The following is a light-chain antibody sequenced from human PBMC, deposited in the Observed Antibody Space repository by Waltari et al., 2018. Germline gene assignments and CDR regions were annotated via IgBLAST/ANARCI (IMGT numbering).Light chain of an antibody. Sequence: IVLTQSPGTLSMSPGAGVTLSCRARQSLNRALAWYKQKPGQAPRLLIYNVFNRATDIPDRFSGSGSGTEFSLTISRLEPEDFAVYYCQHYVSLPATFGQGTRVEIK. CDR3: QHYVSLPAT. V-gene: IGKV3-20*01. CDR2: NVF. J-gene: IGKJ1*01. CDR1: QSLNRA.